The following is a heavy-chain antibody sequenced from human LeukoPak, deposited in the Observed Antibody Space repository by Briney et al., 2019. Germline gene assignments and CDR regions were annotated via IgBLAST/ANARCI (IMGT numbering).Heavy chain of an antibody. CDR3: AKDEGSSGWYKLCYFDY. Sequence: SGGSLRLSCAASGFTFSSYAMSWVRQAPGKGLEWVSAISGSGGSTYYADSVKGRFTISRDNSKNTLYLQMNSLRAEDTAVYYCAKDEGSSGWYKLCYFDYWGQGTLVTVSS. CDR2: ISGSGGST. J-gene: IGHJ4*02. CDR1: GFTFSSYA. D-gene: IGHD6-19*01. V-gene: IGHV3-23*01.